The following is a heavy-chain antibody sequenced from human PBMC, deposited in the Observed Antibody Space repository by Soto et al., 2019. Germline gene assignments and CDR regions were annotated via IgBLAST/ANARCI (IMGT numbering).Heavy chain of an antibody. CDR3: ARDLAFLSDYGMDV. CDR2: ISYDGSNK. D-gene: IGHD3-3*02. V-gene: IGHV3-30-3*01. J-gene: IGHJ6*02. CDR1: GFTFSSYA. Sequence: SCAASGFTFSSYAMHWVRQAPGKGLEWVAVISYDGSNKYYADSVKGRFTISRDNSKNTLYLQMNSLRAEDTAVYYCARDLAFLSDYGMDVWGQGTTVTVSS.